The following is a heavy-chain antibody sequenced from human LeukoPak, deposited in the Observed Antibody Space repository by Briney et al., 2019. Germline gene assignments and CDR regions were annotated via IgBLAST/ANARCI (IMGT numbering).Heavy chain of an antibody. Sequence: GGALRLSCAASGFTFEDYAMHWVRQAPGRGLEWVSGISWNSGSIGYADSVKGRFTISRDNPKTSLYLQMNSLRAEDMALYYCAKGGYYDSRGSYFFDYWGQGTLVTVSS. J-gene: IGHJ4*02. D-gene: IGHD3-22*01. CDR2: ISWNSGSI. CDR1: GFTFEDYA. CDR3: AKGGYYDSRGSYFFDY. V-gene: IGHV3-9*03.